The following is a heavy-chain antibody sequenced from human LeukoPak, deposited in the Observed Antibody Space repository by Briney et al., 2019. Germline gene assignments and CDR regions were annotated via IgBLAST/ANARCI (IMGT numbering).Heavy chain of an antibody. Sequence: SVKVSCKASGGTFSSYAISWVRQAPGQGLEWMGRIIPILGIANYAQKFQGRVTITADKSTSTAYMELSSLRSEDTAVYYCARDDPYCSGGSCQIDYWGRGTLVTVSS. V-gene: IGHV1-69*04. D-gene: IGHD2-15*01. J-gene: IGHJ4*02. CDR3: ARDDPYCSGGSCQIDY. CDR2: IIPILGIA. CDR1: GGTFSSYA.